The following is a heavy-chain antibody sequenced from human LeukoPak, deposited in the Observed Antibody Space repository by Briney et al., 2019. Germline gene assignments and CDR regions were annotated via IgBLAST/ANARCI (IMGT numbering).Heavy chain of an antibody. CDR1: GFIFSSYA. D-gene: IGHD2-15*01. J-gene: IGHJ5*02. V-gene: IGHV3-23*01. Sequence: PGGSLRLSCVASGFIFSSYAMSWVRQAPGKGLEWLSGISGSGDTIYYADSVKGRFTISRDNSKNTLYLQMNSLRAEDTAVYYCAKYFTYCGGGSCYSPWGQGTLVTVSS. CDR2: ISGSGDTI. CDR3: AKYFTYCGGGSCYSP.